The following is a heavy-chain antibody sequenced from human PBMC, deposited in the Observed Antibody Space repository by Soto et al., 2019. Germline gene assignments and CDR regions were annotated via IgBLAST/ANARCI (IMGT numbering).Heavy chain of an antibody. V-gene: IGHV4-30-2*01. CDR3: ARGGSHSGAYFSV. Sequence: QLQLQESGSGLVKPSQTLSLTCAVSGASISSGGYSWNWIRQPPGKGLEWIGYIYQSGNTFYNPSLKSLVIMSLDRSKNQVSLKLSSVTAADTALYYCARGGSHSGAYFSVWGQGTLVTVSS. D-gene: IGHD1-26*01. CDR1: GASISSGGYS. CDR2: IYQSGNT. J-gene: IGHJ3*01.